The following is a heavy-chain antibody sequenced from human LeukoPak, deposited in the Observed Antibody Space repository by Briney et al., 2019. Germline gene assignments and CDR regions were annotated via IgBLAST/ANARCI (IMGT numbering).Heavy chain of an antibody. V-gene: IGHV4-34*01. CDR1: GGSFSGYY. D-gene: IGHD3-16*01. CDR2: INHSGST. Sequence: SETLSLTCAVYGGSFSGYYWSWIRQPPGKGLEWIGEINHSGSTNYNPSLKSRVTISVDTSKNQFSLKLSSVTAADTAVYYCARVWQRYYFDYWGQGTLVTVSS. J-gene: IGHJ4*02. CDR3: ARVWQRYYFDY.